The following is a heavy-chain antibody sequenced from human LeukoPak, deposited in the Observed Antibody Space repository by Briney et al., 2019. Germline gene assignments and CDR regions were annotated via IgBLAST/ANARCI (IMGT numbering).Heavy chain of an antibody. CDR3: VVDLSGSADY. CDR2: TNEHGTII. J-gene: IGHJ4*02. Sequence: GGSLRLSCAASGFSFSNYWFHWVRQAPGEGLVWVSRTNEHGTIINYADSVKGRFTISRDNAKNTLYLQMNSLRTEDSTLYYCVVDLSGSADYWGQGTLVTVSS. V-gene: IGHV3-74*01. D-gene: IGHD3-10*01. CDR1: GFSFSNYW.